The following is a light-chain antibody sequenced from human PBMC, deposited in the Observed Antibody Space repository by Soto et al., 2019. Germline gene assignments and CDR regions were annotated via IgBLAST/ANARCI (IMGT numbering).Light chain of an antibody. CDR2: GAS. CDR3: QQYHNWPPYT. CDR1: QSVSSN. J-gene: IGKJ2*01. V-gene: IGKV3-15*01. Sequence: EIVMTQSPATLSVSPGERATLSCRASQSVSSNLAWYQQKPGQAPRLLIYGASTRATGIPARFRGSGYGTDFTLTISSMQSEDFAVYYCQQYHNWPPYTFGQGIKLEIK.